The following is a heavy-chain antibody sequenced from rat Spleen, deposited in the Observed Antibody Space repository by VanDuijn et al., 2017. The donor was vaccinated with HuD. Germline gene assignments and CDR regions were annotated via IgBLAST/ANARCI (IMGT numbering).Heavy chain of an antibody. V-gene: IGHV5-22*01. CDR1: GFTFSDYY. Sequence: EVQLVESDGGLVQPGRSLKLSCAASGFTFSDYYMAWVRQAPKRGLEWVAYISYDGSSTYYRDSVKGRFTISRDNAKNTLYLQMNSLRSEDTATYYCTRPPYNNHFDYWGQGVMVTVSS. D-gene: IGHD1-10*01. CDR2: ISYDGSST. CDR3: TRPPYNNHFDY. J-gene: IGHJ2*01.